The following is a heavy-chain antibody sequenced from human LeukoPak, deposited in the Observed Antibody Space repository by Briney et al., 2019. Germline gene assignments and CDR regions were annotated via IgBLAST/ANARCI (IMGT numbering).Heavy chain of an antibody. CDR3: ARDLNYYDSSGYFDY. D-gene: IGHD3-22*01. Sequence: ASVKVSCKSSGYTFTGYYMHWLRQAPGQGLEWMGWINPNSGGTNYSQKFQGRVTMTRDTSISTAYMELRSLRSDDTAVYYCARDLNYYDSSGYFDYWGQGTLVTVSS. J-gene: IGHJ4*02. CDR2: INPNSGGT. V-gene: IGHV1-2*02. CDR1: GYTFTGYY.